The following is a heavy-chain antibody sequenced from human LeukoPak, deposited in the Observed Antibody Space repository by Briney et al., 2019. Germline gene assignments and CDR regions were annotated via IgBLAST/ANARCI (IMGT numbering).Heavy chain of an antibody. CDR1: GFTFSSYA. D-gene: IGHD3-9*01. V-gene: IGHV3-23*01. CDR3: AKAQLRYFDWPDY. CDR2: ISGSGGST. J-gene: IGHJ4*02. Sequence: GGSLRLSCAASGFTFSSYAMSWVRQAPGKGLEWVSAISGSGGSTYYAVSVKGRFTISRDNSKNALYLQMNSLRAEDTAVYYCAKAQLRYFDWPDYWGQGTLVTVSS.